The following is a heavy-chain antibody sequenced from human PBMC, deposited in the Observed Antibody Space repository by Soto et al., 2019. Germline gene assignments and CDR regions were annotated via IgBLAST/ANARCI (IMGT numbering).Heavy chain of an antibody. CDR1: GFSLSNARMG. CDR3: ARMADYDYIWGSYRHPYFDY. D-gene: IGHD3-16*02. CDR2: IFSNDEK. Sequence: QVTLKESGPVLVKPTETLTLTCTVSGFSLSNARMGVSWIRQPPGKALEWLAHIFSNDEKSYSTSLKSRLTISKDTSTSQVVLPMTNMDPVDTATYYCARMADYDYIWGSYRHPYFDYWGQGTLVTVSS. J-gene: IGHJ4*02. V-gene: IGHV2-26*01.